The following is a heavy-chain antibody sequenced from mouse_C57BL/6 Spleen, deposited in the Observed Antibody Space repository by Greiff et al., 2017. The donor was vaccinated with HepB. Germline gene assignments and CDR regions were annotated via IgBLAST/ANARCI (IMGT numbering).Heavy chain of an antibody. J-gene: IGHJ3*01. CDR1: GYAFTNYL. Sequence: QVQLQQSGAELVRPGPSVKVSCKASGYAFTNYLIEWVKQRPGQGLEWIGVINPGSGGTNYNEKFKGKATLTADKSSSTAYMQLSSLTSEDSAVYFCARSDYYGSSYWFAYWGQGTLVTVSA. D-gene: IGHD1-1*01. CDR2: INPGSGGT. V-gene: IGHV1-54*01. CDR3: ARSDYYGSSYWFAY.